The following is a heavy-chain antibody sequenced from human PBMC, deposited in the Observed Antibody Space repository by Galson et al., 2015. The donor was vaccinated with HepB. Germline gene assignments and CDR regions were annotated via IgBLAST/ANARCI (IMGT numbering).Heavy chain of an antibody. J-gene: IGHJ4*02. V-gene: IGHV2-70*04. CDR2: IDWNGDK. CDR3: ARGAYTYGPFDY. Sequence: PALVKPTQTLTLTCTFSGFSLSNTGMRVSWIRQPPGKALEWLARIDWNGDKFYSTSLKTRLTISKDTSKNQVVLTTTNMDPVDTGTYYCARGAYTYGPFDYWGQGTLVIVSS. CDR1: GFSLSNTGMR. D-gene: IGHD5-18*01.